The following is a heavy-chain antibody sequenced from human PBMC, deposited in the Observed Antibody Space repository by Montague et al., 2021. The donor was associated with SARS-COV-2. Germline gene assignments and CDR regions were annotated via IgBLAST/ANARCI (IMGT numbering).Heavy chain of an antibody. D-gene: IGHD3-10*01. V-gene: IGHV4-30-2*01. CDR2: IYQSGTT. CDR1: GASISNGGYT. Sequence: TLSLTCAVSGASISNGGYTWSWIQRPPGKGLEWIGYIYQSGTTRYNPSLKSRVTMSVDKSKNQFSLQLTSVIAADTAIYCCARSMIRGGLNWFDPWGQGTLVTVPS. J-gene: IGHJ5*02. CDR3: ARSMIRGGLNWFDP.